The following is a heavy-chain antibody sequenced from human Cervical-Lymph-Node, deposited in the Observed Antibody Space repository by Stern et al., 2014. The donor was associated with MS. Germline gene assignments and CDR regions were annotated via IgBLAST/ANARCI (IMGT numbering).Heavy chain of an antibody. J-gene: IGHJ6*02. CDR1: GGSINNGDYY. CDR2: IYYSGAT. Sequence: VQLVESGPGLVKPSQTLSLTCTVSGGSINNGDYYWRWVRQHPGTGLEWLGYIYYSGATYYNPSLKGRLTISVDTSKRHFSLKLTSVTAADTAVYYCARELSGMYGMDVWGQGTTVTVSS. CDR3: ARELSGMYGMDV. V-gene: IGHV4-31*03. D-gene: IGHD1-1*01.